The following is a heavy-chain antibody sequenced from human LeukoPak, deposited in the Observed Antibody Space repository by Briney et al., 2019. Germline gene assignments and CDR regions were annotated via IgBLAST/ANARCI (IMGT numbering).Heavy chain of an antibody. CDR3: ARDSGQQLGYYYYGMDV. D-gene: IGHD6-13*01. CDR2: IIPIFGTA. V-gene: IGHV1-69*13. Sequence: ASVKVSCKASGGTFSSYAISWVRQAPGQGLEWMGGIIPIFGTANYAQKFQGRVTITADDSTSTAYMELSSLRPEDTAVYYWARDSGQQLGYYYYGMDVWGKGTTVTVSS. CDR1: GGTFSSYA. J-gene: IGHJ6*04.